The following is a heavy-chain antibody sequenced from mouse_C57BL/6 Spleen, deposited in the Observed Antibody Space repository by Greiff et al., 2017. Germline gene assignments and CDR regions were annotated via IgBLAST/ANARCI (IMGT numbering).Heavy chain of an antibody. CDR1: GYTFTDYN. V-gene: IGHV1-18*01. CDR3: ASGLLRQFAY. J-gene: IGHJ3*01. CDR2: INPNNGGT. D-gene: IGHD1-2*01. Sequence: EVQLQQSGPELVKPGASVKIPCKASGYTFTDYNMDWVKQSHGKSLEWIGDINPNNGGTIYNQKFKGKATLTVDKSSSTAYMELRSLTSEDTAVYYCASGLLRQFAYWGQGTLVTVSA.